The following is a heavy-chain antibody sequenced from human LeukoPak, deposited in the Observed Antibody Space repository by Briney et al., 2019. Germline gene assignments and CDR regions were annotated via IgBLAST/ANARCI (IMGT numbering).Heavy chain of an antibody. CDR3: ATYQGKNYGPFDY. CDR2: ISSSSSYI. CDR1: GFXFSSHS. V-gene: IGHV3-21*04. D-gene: IGHD3-10*01. J-gene: IGHJ4*02. Sequence: GGSLRLSCAASGFXFSSHSMHWVRQAPGKGLESVSSISSSSSYIYYAASVKGRFTISRDNAKNSLYLQMNSLRAEDTAVYYCATYQGKNYGPFDYWGQGALVTVSS.